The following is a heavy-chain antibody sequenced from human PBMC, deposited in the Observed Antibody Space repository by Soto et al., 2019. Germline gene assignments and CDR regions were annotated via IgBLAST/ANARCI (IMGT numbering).Heavy chain of an antibody. CDR2: IIPIFGTA. CDR1: GCTFSSYA. CDR3: ARVTYSSSLVCEYYYYAMDV. J-gene: IGHJ6*01. D-gene: IGHD6-13*01. Sequence: SVKVSCKASGCTFSSYAISWVRQAPGQGLEWMGGIIPIFGTANYAQKFQGRVTITADESTSTDYMELSSLRSEDTAVYYCARVTYSSSLVCEYYYYAMDVWGQGRLVRVSS. V-gene: IGHV1-69*13.